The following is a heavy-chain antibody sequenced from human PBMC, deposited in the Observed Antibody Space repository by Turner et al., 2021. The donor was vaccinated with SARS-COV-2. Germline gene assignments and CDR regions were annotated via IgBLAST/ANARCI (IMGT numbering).Heavy chain of an antibody. CDR1: GVPLPSTNFF. CDR3: ARLYHHDTSGVDF. Sequence: QVPLQESGPGLLKPSETLSLRCPVSGVPLPSTNFFWGWIRQSPGKGLEWMGTFSYSGSTFYNPSFKGRVTMSADTSKRQFFLRLTSVTAADTAVYYCARLYHHDTSGVDFWGQGTQVTVSS. J-gene: IGHJ4*02. CDR2: FSYSGST. V-gene: IGHV4-39*01. D-gene: IGHD3-22*01.